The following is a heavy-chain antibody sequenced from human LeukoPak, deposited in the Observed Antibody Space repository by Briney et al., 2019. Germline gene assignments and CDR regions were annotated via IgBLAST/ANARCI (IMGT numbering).Heavy chain of an antibody. CDR1: GGTFSSYA. CDR3: AIRVNWNDVRWEYYFDY. CDR2: IIPIFGTA. V-gene: IGHV1-69*13. D-gene: IGHD1-20*01. Sequence: SVKVSCKASGGTFSSYAISWVRQAPGQGLEWMGGIIPIFGTANYAQKFQGRVTITADESTSTAYMELSSLRSEDTAVYYCAIRVNWNDVRWEYYFDYWGQGTLSPSPQ. J-gene: IGHJ4*02.